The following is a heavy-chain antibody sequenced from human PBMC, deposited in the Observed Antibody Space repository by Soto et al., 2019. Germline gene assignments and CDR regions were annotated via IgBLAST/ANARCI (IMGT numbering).Heavy chain of an antibody. D-gene: IGHD3-10*01. J-gene: IGHJ3*02. Sequence: EVQLLESGGGLVQPGGSLRLSCTASGFTFSSYDMSWVRQAPGKGLEWVSYITGSGGSTSYADSVRGRFTISRDNSKDTLYLQMNSLRAEDTAIYYCAKGYYYGSGSRGAFDIWGQGTKVTVSS. CDR3: AKGYYYGSGSRGAFDI. CDR2: ITGSGGST. CDR1: GFTFSSYD. V-gene: IGHV3-23*01.